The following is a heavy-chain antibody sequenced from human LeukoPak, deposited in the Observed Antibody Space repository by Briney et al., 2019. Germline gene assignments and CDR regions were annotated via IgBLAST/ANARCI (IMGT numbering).Heavy chain of an antibody. V-gene: IGHV4-38-2*02. D-gene: IGHD5-24*01. CDR1: GYSISSGYY. Sequence: SETLSLTSTVSGYSISSGYYWGWIRQPPGKGLEWIASIYHSGSTYYNPSLKSRVTISVDTSKNQFSLKLSSVTAADTAVYFCARTDRDGFNLYYFDFWGQGSLVTVSS. CDR2: IYHSGST. CDR3: ARTDRDGFNLYYFDF. J-gene: IGHJ4*02.